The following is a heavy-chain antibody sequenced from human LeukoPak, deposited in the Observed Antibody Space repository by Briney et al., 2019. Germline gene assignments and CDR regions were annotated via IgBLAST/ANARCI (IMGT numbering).Heavy chain of an antibody. CDR1: GFGFGQYE. CDR2: ISVRAGTI. D-gene: IGHD3-22*01. V-gene: IGHV3-48*03. CDR3: AKDFPHYYEVPHGMDV. J-gene: IGHJ6*02. Sequence: QSGGSLRLSCAASGFGFGQYEMNWVRQAPGKGREWIAYISVRAGTIYYGDSAEGRFTISRDDAKHSLYLQMNGLRVEDTAIYYCAKDFPHYYEVPHGMDVWGQGTTVTV.